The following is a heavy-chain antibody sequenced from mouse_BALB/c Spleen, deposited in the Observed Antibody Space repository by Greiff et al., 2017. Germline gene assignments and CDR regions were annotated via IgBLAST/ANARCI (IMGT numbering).Heavy chain of an antibody. J-gene: IGHJ4*01. D-gene: IGHD1-1*01. CDR2: ISSGSSTI. V-gene: IGHV5-17*02. Sequence: EVQLVESGGGLVQPGGSRKLSCAASGFTFSSFGMHWVRQAPEKGLEWVAYISSGSSTIYYADTVKGRFTISRDNPKNTLFLQMTSLRSEDTAMYDCARGGVITTVVATRAMDYWGQGTSVTVSS. CDR3: ARGGVITTVVATRAMDY. CDR1: GFTFSSFG.